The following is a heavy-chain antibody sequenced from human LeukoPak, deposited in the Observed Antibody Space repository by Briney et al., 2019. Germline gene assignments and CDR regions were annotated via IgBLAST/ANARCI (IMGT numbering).Heavy chain of an antibody. Sequence: GGSLRLSCEASEFTFSTYRMNWVRQAPGKGLEWVSSISSGSTYIYYAGSVKGRFTISRDNAKNSLYLQMNSLRAEDTAVYYCARDDGGDFNDVFDIWGQGTMVTVSS. CDR3: ARDDGGDFNDVFDI. CDR1: EFTFSTYR. J-gene: IGHJ3*02. CDR2: ISSGSTYI. D-gene: IGHD2-21*02. V-gene: IGHV3-21*01.